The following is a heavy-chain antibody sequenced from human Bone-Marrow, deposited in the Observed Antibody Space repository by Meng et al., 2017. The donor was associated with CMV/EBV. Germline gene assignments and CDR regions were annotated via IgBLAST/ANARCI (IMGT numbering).Heavy chain of an antibody. CDR1: GFTFKSDW. J-gene: IGHJ4*02. CDR2: INGDGTST. CDR3: TRDFGGLSI. Sequence: QLVESGGGLVQPGGSLRLACAASGFTFKSDWMDWVRQVPGKGLVWVSRINGDGTSTAYADSVKGRFTVSRDNAKNTLYLQMNSLRAEDTAVYYCTRDFGGLSIWGQGTLGTVAS. D-gene: IGHD2/OR15-2a*01. V-gene: IGHV3-74*01.